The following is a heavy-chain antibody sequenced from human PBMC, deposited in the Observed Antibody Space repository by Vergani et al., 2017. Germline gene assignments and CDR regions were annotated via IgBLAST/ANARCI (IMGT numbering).Heavy chain of an antibody. V-gene: IGHV4-39*01. Sequence: QMQLQESGPGLVKASENLSLPCTVSGDSIISRSYYWGWIRQPPGKGLEWIGSIYNSGNGDSSSSLKSRVTISADPSKNQFSLRLTSVTAADTAVYYCASGKYYSDSTSHFRGRYFDVWGRGTLVTVPS. CDR1: GDSIISRSYY. CDR2: IYNSGNG. CDR3: ASGKYYSDSTSHFRGRYFDV. J-gene: IGHJ2*01. D-gene: IGHD3-16*01.